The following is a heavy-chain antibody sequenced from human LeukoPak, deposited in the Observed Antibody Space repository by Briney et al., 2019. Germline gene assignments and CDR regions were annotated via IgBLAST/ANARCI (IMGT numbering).Heavy chain of an antibody. CDR3: AREKSDDDYGMDV. CDR2: ISSYGGTK. D-gene: IGHD5-12*01. V-gene: IGHV3-30*03. J-gene: IGHJ6*02. CDR1: KFTFSHYG. Sequence: GGSLRLSCTASKFTFSHYGMQWVRQAPGKGLEWVAVISSYGGTKIYADSVKGRFTLSRDNSINTLDLQMNSLRAEDTAIYYCAREKSDDDYGMDVWGQGTTVTVSS.